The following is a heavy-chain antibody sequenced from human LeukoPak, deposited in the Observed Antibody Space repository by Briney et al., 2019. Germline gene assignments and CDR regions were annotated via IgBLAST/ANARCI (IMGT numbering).Heavy chain of an antibody. J-gene: IGHJ5*02. CDR3: ARRADSSCWYGSWFDP. Sequence: GESLKISCKGSGYSFTSYWIGWVRQMPGKGLEWVGIIYPGDSDTRYSPSFQGQVTISADKSIGTAYLQWSSLKASDTAMYYCARRADSSCWYGSWFDPWGQGTLVTVSS. D-gene: IGHD6-13*01. V-gene: IGHV5-51*01. CDR2: IYPGDSDT. CDR1: GYSFTSYW.